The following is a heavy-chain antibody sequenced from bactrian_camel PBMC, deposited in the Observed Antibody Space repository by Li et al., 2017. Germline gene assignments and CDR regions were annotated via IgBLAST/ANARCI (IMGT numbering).Heavy chain of an antibody. CDR3: ATATGSY. CDR2: FGNDGSI. V-gene: IGHV3S53*01. CDR1: GYTSNYYC. D-gene: IGHD5*01. Sequence: HVQLVESGGGSVQAGQSLRLSCAVSGYTSNYYCMAWFRQGPGKRREGVATFGNDGSIDYADSVKGRFTISRDNAKNTVHLQMNSLKAEDTALYYCATATGSYWGQGTQVTVS. J-gene: IGHJ4*01.